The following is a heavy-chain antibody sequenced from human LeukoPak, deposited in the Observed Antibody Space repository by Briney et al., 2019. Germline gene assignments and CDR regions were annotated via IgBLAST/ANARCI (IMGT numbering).Heavy chain of an antibody. CDR2: ISNSGST. CDR1: GGSMSHYY. V-gene: IGHV4-59*08. D-gene: IGHD5-12*01. Sequence: SETLSLTCTVSGGSMSHYYWSWVRQTPGKGLEYIGYISNSGSTAHNPPLKSRVTISLDTSKNRLSLKLSSVTAADTAVYYCARRGRAAGKYGGYEYWYFDYWGQGTLVTVSS. CDR3: ARRGRAAGKYGGYEYWYFDY. J-gene: IGHJ4*02.